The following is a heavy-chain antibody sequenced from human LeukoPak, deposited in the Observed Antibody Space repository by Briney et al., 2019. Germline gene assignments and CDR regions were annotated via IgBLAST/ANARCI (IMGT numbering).Heavy chain of an antibody. Sequence: SETLSLTCAVYGGSFSGYYWSWIRQSAGKGLEWIGRIYTSGSTPDYSPSLKSRVTMSIDTSKNQFSLQLSSVTAADTAVYYCATSPPVVPAAITAFDIWGQGTMVTVSS. J-gene: IGHJ3*02. D-gene: IGHD2-2*01. CDR3: ATSPPVVPAAITAFDI. V-gene: IGHV4-59*10. CDR2: IYTSGSTP. CDR1: GGSFSGYY.